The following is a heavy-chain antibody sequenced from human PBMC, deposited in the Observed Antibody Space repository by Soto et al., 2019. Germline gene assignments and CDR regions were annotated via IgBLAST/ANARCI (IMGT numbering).Heavy chain of an antibody. CDR3: ARVHGLRDVPNWNYLDY. Sequence: GGSLRLSCAASGFTFSSYAMSWVRQAPGKGLEWVSAISGSGGSTYYADSVKGRFTISRDNSKNTLYLQMNSLRAEDTAVYYCARVHGLRDVPNWNYLDYWGQGTLVTVSS. CDR1: GFTFSSYA. V-gene: IGHV3-23*01. CDR2: ISGSGGST. J-gene: IGHJ4*02. D-gene: IGHD1-20*01.